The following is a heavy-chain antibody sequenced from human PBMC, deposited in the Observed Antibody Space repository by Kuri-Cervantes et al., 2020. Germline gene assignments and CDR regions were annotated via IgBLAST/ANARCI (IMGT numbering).Heavy chain of an antibody. CDR1: GFTVSSNY. CDR3: VREASAD. J-gene: IGHJ4*02. V-gene: IGHV3-11*01. CDR2: ISSSGNTI. Sequence: GGSLRLSCAASGFTVSSNYMSWVRQAPGKGLEWVSYISSSGNTIYYADSVKGRFTISRDNAKNSLYLHMNSLRVDDTAVYFCVREASADWGQGALVTVSS.